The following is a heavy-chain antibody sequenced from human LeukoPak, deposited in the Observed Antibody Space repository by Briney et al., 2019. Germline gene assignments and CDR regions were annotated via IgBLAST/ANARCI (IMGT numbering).Heavy chain of an antibody. D-gene: IGHD2-15*01. J-gene: IGHJ4*02. V-gene: IGHV4-59*08. CDR2: IYYSGST. Sequence: PSETLSLTCTVSGGSISSYYWSWIRQPPGKGLEWIGYIYYSGSTNYNPSLKSRVTISVDTSKNQFSLKLSSVTAADTAVYYSARLSNCSGGSCLRAYFDYWGQGTLVTVSS. CDR1: GGSISSYY. CDR3: ARLSNCSGGSCLRAYFDY.